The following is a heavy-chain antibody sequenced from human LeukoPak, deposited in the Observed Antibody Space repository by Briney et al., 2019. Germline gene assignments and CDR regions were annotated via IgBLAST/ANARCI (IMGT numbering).Heavy chain of an antibody. J-gene: IGHJ5*02. V-gene: IGHV1-2*04. Sequence: PGASVKVSCKASGYTFTGYYMHWVRQAPGQGLEWMGWINPNSGGTNYAQKFQGWVTMTRDTSISTAYMELSRLRSDDTAVYYCARENYDFWSGYYNRNWFDPWGQGTLVTVSS. CDR2: INPNSGGT. D-gene: IGHD3-3*01. CDR1: GYTFTGYY. CDR3: ARENYDFWSGYYNRNWFDP.